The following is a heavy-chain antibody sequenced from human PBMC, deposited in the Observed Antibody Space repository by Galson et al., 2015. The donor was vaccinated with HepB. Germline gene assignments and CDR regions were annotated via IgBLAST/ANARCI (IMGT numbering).Heavy chain of an antibody. D-gene: IGHD2-2*01. CDR3: VKDGGGVDIVVVPAAMQGDYYYYGMDV. CDR2: ISSNGGST. Sequence: SLRLSCAASGFTFSSYAMHWVRQAPGKGLEYVSAISSNGGSTYYADSVKGRFTISRDNSKNTLYLQMSSLRAEDTAVYYCVKDGGGVDIVVVPAAMQGDYYYYGMDVRGQGTTVTVSS. J-gene: IGHJ6*02. V-gene: IGHV3-64D*06. CDR1: GFTFSSYA.